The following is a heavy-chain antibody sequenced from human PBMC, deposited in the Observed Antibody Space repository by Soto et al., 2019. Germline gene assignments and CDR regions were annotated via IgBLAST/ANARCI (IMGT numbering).Heavy chain of an antibody. Sequence: VGSLRLSCAASGFTFSSYGMHWVRQAPGKGLEWVAVIWYDGSNKYYADSVKGRFTISRDNSKNTLYLQMNSLRAEDTAVYYCARDGRSGYSGYLYGMDVWGQGTTVTVSS. D-gene: IGHD5-12*01. CDR2: IWYDGSNK. CDR3: ARDGRSGYSGYLYGMDV. J-gene: IGHJ6*02. CDR1: GFTFSSYG. V-gene: IGHV3-33*01.